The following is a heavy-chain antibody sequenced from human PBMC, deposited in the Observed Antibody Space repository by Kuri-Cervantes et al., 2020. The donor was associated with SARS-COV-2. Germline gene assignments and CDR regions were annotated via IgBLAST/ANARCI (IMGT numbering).Heavy chain of an antibody. D-gene: IGHD2-2*02. J-gene: IGHJ3*02. Sequence: GSLRLSCVVSGGALNTYNWWTWVREPPGKGLQWIGEIFHDGSTKFNPSLSLRVRVTMSLDKSKNQLSLNLTSVTAADTAVYYCARESTYTFDIWGQGTLVTVSS. V-gene: IGHV4-4*02. CDR2: IFHDGST. CDR3: ARESTYTFDI. CDR1: GGALNTYNW.